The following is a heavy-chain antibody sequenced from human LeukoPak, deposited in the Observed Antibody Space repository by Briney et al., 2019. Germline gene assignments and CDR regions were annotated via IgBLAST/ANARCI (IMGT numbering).Heavy chain of an antibody. CDR3: AKNLRIAAAGPLDY. D-gene: IGHD6-13*01. CDR2: ISGSGGST. Sequence: GGSLRLSCAASGFTFSSYAMSWVRQAPGKGLEWVSAISGSGGSTYYADSVKGWFTISRDNSKNTLYLQMNSLRAEDTAVYYCAKNLRIAAAGPLDYWGQGTLVTVSS. V-gene: IGHV3-23*01. CDR1: GFTFSSYA. J-gene: IGHJ4*02.